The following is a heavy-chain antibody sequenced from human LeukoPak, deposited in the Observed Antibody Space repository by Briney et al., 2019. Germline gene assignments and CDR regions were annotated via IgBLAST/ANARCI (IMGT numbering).Heavy chain of an antibody. Sequence: GGSLRLSCAASGFTFSSYAMSWVRQAPGKGLEWVSAISGSGGSTYYADSVKCRFTISRDNSKNTLYLQMNSLRAEDTAVYYCAKASGYSYAGYWYFDLWGRGTLVTVSS. D-gene: IGHD5-18*01. CDR2: ISGSGGST. CDR3: AKASGYSYAGYWYFDL. J-gene: IGHJ2*01. V-gene: IGHV3-23*01. CDR1: GFTFSSYA.